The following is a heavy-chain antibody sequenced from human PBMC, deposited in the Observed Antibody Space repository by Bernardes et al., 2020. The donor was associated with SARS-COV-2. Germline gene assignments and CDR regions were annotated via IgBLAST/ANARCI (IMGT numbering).Heavy chain of an antibody. CDR1: GYTFTGYY. Sequence: ASVKVSCKASGYTFTGYYMHWVRQAPGQGLEWMGWINPNSGGTNYAQKFQGRVTMTRDTSIATAYMELSRLRSDDTAVYYCARGSGVITFGGVMSVGPAYGLDVWGQGTTVTVSS. J-gene: IGHJ6*02. CDR3: ARGSGVITFGGVMSVGPAYGLDV. CDR2: INPNSGGT. D-gene: IGHD3-16*01. V-gene: IGHV1-2*02.